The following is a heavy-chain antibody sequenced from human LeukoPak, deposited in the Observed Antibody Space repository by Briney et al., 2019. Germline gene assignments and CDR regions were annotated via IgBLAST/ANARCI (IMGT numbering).Heavy chain of an antibody. CDR3: VRGAKCSGGGCDSKEYVYYFDY. CDR1: GYTFTSYG. J-gene: IGHJ4*02. D-gene: IGHD6-25*01. CDR2: ISAYNGNT. Sequence: ASVKVSCKASGYTFTSYGISWVRQAPGQGLEWMGWISAYNGNTNYAQKFQGRVTISRSTSISTAYMELSSLRSDDTAVYYCVRGAKCSGGGCDSKEYVYYFDYWGQGTLVTVSS. V-gene: IGHV1-18*01.